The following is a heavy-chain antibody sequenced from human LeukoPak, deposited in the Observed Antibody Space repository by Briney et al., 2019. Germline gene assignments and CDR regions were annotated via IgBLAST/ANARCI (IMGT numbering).Heavy chain of an antibody. D-gene: IGHD6-13*01. V-gene: IGHV1-18*01. J-gene: IGHJ4*02. CDR1: GYTFTSYG. CDR3: ARIWGIAAADKFPGPRDYFDY. CDR2: ISAYNGNT. Sequence: ASVKVSCKASGYTFTSYGISWVRQAPGQGLEWMGWISAYNGNTNYAPKLQGRVTMTTDTSTSTAYMELRSLRSDDTAVYYCARIWGIAAADKFPGPRDYFDYWGQGTLVTVSS.